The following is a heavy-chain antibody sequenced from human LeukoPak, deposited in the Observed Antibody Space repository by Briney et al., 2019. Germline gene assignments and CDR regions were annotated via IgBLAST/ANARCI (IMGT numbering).Heavy chain of an antibody. V-gene: IGHV3-48*02. D-gene: IGHD6-19*01. CDR2: ISSSSNTI. Sequence: PGGSLRLSCAASGFTFSSYRMNWVRQAPGKGLEWVSYISSSSNTIYYADSVKGRFTISRDNAKNSLYLQMNSLRDEDTAVYYCARAYSSGWYYLDYWGQGTLVTVSS. CDR1: GFTFSSYR. CDR3: ARAYSSGWYYLDY. J-gene: IGHJ4*02.